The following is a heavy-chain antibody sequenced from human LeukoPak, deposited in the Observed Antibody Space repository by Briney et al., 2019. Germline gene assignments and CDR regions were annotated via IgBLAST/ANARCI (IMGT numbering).Heavy chain of an antibody. CDR1: GGSISTYH. CDR3: ARQQEVDDWGGSCFFDY. V-gene: IGHV4-59*08. CDR2: IDYSGST. Sequence: SETLSLSCTVSGGSISTYHWSWIRQPPGKGLQWIGYIDYSGSTKYNPSLKSRVTISVDTSKSQFSLKLSSVTAADTAVYYCARQQEVDDWGGSCFFDYWGRRTLVTVSS. D-gene: IGHD3-9*01. J-gene: IGHJ4*02.